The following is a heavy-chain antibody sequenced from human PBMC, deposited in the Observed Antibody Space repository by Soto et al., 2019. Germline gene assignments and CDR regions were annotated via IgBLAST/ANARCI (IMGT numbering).Heavy chain of an antibody. CDR1: GFTFSSYG. J-gene: IGHJ4*02. CDR3: AKVSSSFVFDY. D-gene: IGHD6-6*01. V-gene: IGHV3-30*18. CDR2: ISYDGSNK. Sequence: PGGSLRLSCAASGFTFSSYGMHWVRQAPGKGLEWVAVISYDGSNKYYADSVKGRFTISRDNSKNTLYLQMNSLRAEDTAVYYCAKVSSSFVFDYWGKGTLVTVSS.